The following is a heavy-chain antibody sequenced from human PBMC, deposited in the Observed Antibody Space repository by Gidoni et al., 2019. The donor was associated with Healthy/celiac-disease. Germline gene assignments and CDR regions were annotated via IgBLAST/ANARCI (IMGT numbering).Heavy chain of an antibody. CDR1: GFTVSSTY. Sequence: EVQLVESGGGLVQPGGSLRLSCAASGFTVSSTYMSWVRQAPGKGLEWGSGIYSGGSTYYADSVKGRFTISRDNSKNTLYLQMNSLRAEDTAVYYCARDLGTRYYDSSGYYYVNYYYYGMDVWGQGTTVTVSS. J-gene: IGHJ6*02. D-gene: IGHD3-22*01. CDR3: ARDLGTRYYDSSGYYYVNYYYYGMDV. CDR2: IYSGGST. V-gene: IGHV3-66*01.